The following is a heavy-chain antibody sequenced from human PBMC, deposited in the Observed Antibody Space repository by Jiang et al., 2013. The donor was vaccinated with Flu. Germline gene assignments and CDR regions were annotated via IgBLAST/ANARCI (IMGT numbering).Heavy chain of an antibody. CDR2: INHSGST. CDR3: ARGVSHYYYGPSGWFDP. V-gene: IGHV4-34*01. Sequence: PSETLSLTCAVYGGSFSGYYWSWIRQPPGKGLEWIGEINHSGSTNYNPSLKSRVTISVDTSKNQFSLKLSSVTAADTAVYYCARGVSHYYYGPSGWFDPWGQGTLVTVSS. CDR1: GGSFSGYY. J-gene: IGHJ5*02. D-gene: IGHD3-10*01.